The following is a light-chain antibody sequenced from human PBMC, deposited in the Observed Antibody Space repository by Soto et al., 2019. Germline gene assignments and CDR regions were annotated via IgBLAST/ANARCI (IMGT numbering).Light chain of an antibody. V-gene: IGKV1-5*01. CDR3: QQYDPFSN. CDR2: DAS. CDR1: QRISYS. Sequence: IQVTQSPSTLSAYVGDTVTITCRASQRISYSLAWYQQKPGKPPTLLIHDASALASGVPSRFSGSGSGTEFTLTISSLPPDDAATYYCQQYDPFSNFGQGTKLEI. J-gene: IGKJ2*01.